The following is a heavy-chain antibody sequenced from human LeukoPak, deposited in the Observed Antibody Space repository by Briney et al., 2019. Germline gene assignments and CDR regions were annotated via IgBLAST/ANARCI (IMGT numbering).Heavy chain of an antibody. Sequence: GGSLRLSCATSGFTFSDHYIDWVRQAPGKGLEWVGRTRHKTSNYSTEYAASVKGRFTISRDDSKNSVSLQMSSLKTEDTAVYYCARIDYSNYYYGMDVWGQGTTVTVSS. CDR1: GFTFSDHY. D-gene: IGHD4-11*01. V-gene: IGHV3-72*01. CDR3: ARIDYSNYYYGMDV. J-gene: IGHJ6*02. CDR2: TRHKTSNYST.